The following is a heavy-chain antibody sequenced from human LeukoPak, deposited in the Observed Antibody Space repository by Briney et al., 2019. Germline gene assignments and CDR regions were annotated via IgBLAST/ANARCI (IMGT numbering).Heavy chain of an antibody. Sequence: AASVTVSCKPSGYTFTVYHIHWVRQAPGQGLEWMGWINPNSGGTNYAQKLQDRVTMTGDTSISTAYMELRSLTSDDAAVYYCGLVASGNWWFDPWGQGTLVTVSS. J-gene: IGHJ5*02. CDR3: GLVASGNWWFDP. D-gene: IGHD2-8*02. CDR2: INPNSGGT. V-gene: IGHV1-2*02. CDR1: GYTFTVYH.